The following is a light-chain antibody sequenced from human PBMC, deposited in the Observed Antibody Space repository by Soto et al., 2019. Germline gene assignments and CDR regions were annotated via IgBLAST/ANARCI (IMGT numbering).Light chain of an antibody. V-gene: IGLV2-14*01. CDR2: DVS. CDR1: SSDVGGYNY. J-gene: IGLJ2*01. CDR3: SSYTSSSPYVV. Sequence: QSALTQPASVSGSPGQSITISCTGTSSDVGGYNYVSWYQQHPGKAPKLMIYDVSNRPSGVSNRFSGSKSGNTASLPISGLQAEDEADYYCSSYTSSSPYVVLGGGTKLTVL.